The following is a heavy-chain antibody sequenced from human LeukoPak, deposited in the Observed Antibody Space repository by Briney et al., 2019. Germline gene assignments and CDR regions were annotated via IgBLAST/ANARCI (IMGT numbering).Heavy chain of an antibody. D-gene: IGHD2-15*01. CDR1: GDSVSSNSAA. V-gene: IGHV6-1*01. CDR2: TYYRSKWYN. J-gene: IGHJ6*02. Sequence: SQTLSLTCAISGDSVSSNSAAWNWIRQSPSRGLEWLGRTYYRSKWYNDYAVSVESRITINPDTSKNQFSLQLNSVTPEDTAVYYRARDHRGSGIPHFYYGMDVWGPGTTVTVSS. CDR3: ARDHRGSGIPHFYYGMDV.